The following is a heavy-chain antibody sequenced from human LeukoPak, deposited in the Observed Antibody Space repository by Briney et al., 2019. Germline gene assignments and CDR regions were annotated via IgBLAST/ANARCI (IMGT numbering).Heavy chain of an antibody. D-gene: IGHD6-13*01. CDR3: ARVAAGIGFFQH. V-gene: IGHV4-61*02. CDR1: GGSISSGSYH. CDR2: IYTSGST. J-gene: IGHJ1*01. Sequence: SETLSLTCTVSGGSISSGSYHWSWIRQPAGKGLEWIGRIYTSGSTNYNPSLKSRVTISVDTSKNQLSLKLSSVTAADTAVYYCARVAAGIGFFQHWGQGTLATVSS.